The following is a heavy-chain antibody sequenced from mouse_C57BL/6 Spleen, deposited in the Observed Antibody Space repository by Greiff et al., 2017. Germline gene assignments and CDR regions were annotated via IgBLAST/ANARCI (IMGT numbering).Heavy chain of an antibody. CDR3: ARGYYSNYRKAWFAY. CDR2: IDPSDSYT. D-gene: IGHD2-5*01. Sequence: VQLQQSGAELVMPGASVKLSCKASGYTFTSYWMHWVKQRPGQGLEWIGEIDPSDSYTNYNQKFKGKSTLTVDKSSSTAYMQLSSLTSEDSAVYYCARGYYSNYRKAWFAYWGQGTLVTVSA. J-gene: IGHJ3*01. V-gene: IGHV1-69*01. CDR1: GYTFTSYW.